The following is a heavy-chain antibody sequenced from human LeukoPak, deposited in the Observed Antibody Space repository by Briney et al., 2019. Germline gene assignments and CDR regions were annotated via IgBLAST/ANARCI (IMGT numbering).Heavy chain of an antibody. V-gene: IGHV3-30*02. J-gene: IGHJ4*02. CDR3: AKDNYRYVDY. CDR2: IGNDENNK. D-gene: IGHD3-16*02. CDR1: GLTFSSYG. Sequence: GGSLRLSCAASGLTFSSYGMHWVRRAPGKGLEWVAFIGNDENNKKFGDSLKGRFTISRDNSKSTVYLQMNSLRVEDTAVYYCAKDNYRYVDYWGQGTLVIVSS.